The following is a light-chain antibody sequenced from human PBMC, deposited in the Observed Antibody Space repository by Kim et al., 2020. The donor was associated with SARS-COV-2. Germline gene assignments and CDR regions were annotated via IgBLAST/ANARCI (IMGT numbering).Light chain of an antibody. CDR1: SSDVGGYNY. Sequence: QSALTQPPSASGSPGQSVTISCTGTSSDVGGYNYVSWYQQHPGKAPKLMIYEVSKRPSGVPDRFSGSKSGNTASLTVSGLQAVDEADYYCSSYAGSSNWVFGGGTQLTVL. J-gene: IGLJ3*02. CDR3: SSYAGSSNWV. CDR2: EVS. V-gene: IGLV2-8*01.